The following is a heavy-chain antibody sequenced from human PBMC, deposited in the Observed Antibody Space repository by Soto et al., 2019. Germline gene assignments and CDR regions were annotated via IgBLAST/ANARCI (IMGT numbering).Heavy chain of an antibody. V-gene: IGHV4-59*01. CDR3: ARDTIAAAGTESNYYYYGMDV. CDR2: VFYTGRA. D-gene: IGHD6-13*01. CDR1: GGSLGSYY. Sequence: SETLSLTCTVSGGSLGSYYWSWIRQPPGKGLEWIGYVFYTGRANYNASLKSRVSISLDTSNYQFSLKLSSVTAADTAVYYCARDTIAAAGTESNYYYYGMDVWGQGTTVTVSS. J-gene: IGHJ6*02.